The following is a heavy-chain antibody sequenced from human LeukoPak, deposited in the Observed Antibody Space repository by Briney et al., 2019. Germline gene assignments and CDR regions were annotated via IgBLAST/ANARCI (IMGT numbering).Heavy chain of an antibody. V-gene: IGHV4-59*01. CDR1: GGSISSYY. Sequence: SETLSLTCTVSGGSISSYYWSWIRQPPGKGLEWIGYIYYSGSTNYNPSLKSRVTISVDTSKNQFSLKLSSVTAADTAVYYCARVLPAGDYVNYYYGMDVWGQGTTVTVSS. CDR2: IYYSGST. D-gene: IGHD4-17*01. CDR3: ARVLPAGDYVNYYYGMDV. J-gene: IGHJ6*02.